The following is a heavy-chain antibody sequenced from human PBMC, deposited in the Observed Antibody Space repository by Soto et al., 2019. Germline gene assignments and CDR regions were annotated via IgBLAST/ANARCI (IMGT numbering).Heavy chain of an antibody. CDR3: ASRYLEYCSSASCSAPYDF. V-gene: IGHV3-7*05. CDR2: IKQDGSEK. CDR1: GFTFSTYW. D-gene: IGHD2-2*01. Sequence: EVQLVESGGGLVQPGGSLRLSCAASGFTFSTYWMSWVHQAPGKGLEWVANIKQDGSEKYYVDSVKGRFTISRDNTKKSLYLQMNSLRAEDTAVYYCASRYLEYCSSASCSAPYDFWGQGTLVTVSS. J-gene: IGHJ4*02.